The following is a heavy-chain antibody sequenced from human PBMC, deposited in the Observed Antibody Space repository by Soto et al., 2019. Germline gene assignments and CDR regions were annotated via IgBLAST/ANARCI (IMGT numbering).Heavy chain of an antibody. CDR3: AREGQAPYYYYGMDV. Sequence: QVQVVQSGDEVKKPGASEKVSCKASGDTFTNYGFSWVRQAPGQGLEWMGWISGYNGNTKYAEKFQGRVTMTTDTSTSTAHMELRSLRSDDTAVYYCAREGQAPYYYYGMDVWGQGTAVIVSS. J-gene: IGHJ6*02. V-gene: IGHV1-18*01. CDR1: GDTFTNYG. CDR2: ISGYNGNT.